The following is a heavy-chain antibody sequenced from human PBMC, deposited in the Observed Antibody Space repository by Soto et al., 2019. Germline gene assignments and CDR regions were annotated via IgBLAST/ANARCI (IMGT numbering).Heavy chain of an antibody. V-gene: IGHV4-34*01. CDR2: INHSGST. CDR3: ASSAHGSGSYKVMRVTMNFDY. CDR1: GGSFSGYY. Sequence: SETLSLTCAVYGGSFSGYYWSWIRQPPGKGLEWIGEINHSGSTNYNPSLKSRVTISVDTSKNQFSLKLSSVTAADTAVYYCASSAHGSGSYKVMRVTMNFDYCAQGTLVPVSS. D-gene: IGHD3-10*01. J-gene: IGHJ4*02.